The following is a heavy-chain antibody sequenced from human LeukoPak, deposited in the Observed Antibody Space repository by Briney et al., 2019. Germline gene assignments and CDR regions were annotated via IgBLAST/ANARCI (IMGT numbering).Heavy chain of an antibody. Sequence: GRSLRLSCAASGFTFDDYAMHWVRQAPGKALVGVSGISWNSGSIGYADSVKGRFTISRDNAKSSLYLQMNSLRAEDMAVYYCAKDKWPFGIAVALGPFDYWGQGTLVTVSS. CDR2: ISWNSGSI. D-gene: IGHD6-19*01. CDR1: GFTFDDYA. V-gene: IGHV3-9*03. J-gene: IGHJ4*02. CDR3: AKDKWPFGIAVALGPFDY.